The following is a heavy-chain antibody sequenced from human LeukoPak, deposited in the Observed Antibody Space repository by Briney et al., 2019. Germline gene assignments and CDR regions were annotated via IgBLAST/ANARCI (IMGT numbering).Heavy chain of an antibody. CDR2: MNPNSGNT. Sequence: ASVKVSCKASGYTFTSYYMHWVRQAPGQGLEWMGWMNPNSGNTGYAQKFQGRVTMTRNTSISTAYMELSSLRSEDTAVYYCIAAAGTDDAFDIWGQGTMVTVSS. D-gene: IGHD6-13*01. J-gene: IGHJ3*02. CDR3: IAAAGTDDAFDI. V-gene: IGHV1-8*02. CDR1: GYTFTSYY.